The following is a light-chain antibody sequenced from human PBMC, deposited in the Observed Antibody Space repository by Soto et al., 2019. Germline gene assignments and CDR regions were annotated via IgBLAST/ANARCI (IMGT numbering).Light chain of an antibody. CDR2: DAS. V-gene: IGKV3-11*01. Sequence: EIVLTQSPATLSLSPGERATLSCRASQSVSSYLAWYQQKPGQAPRLLIYDASNRATGIPARFSGSGSGTDFTLTIISLEPEDFAVYYCQQRSNWPLTLGGGTKVDI. CDR1: QSVSSY. J-gene: IGKJ4*01. CDR3: QQRSNWPLT.